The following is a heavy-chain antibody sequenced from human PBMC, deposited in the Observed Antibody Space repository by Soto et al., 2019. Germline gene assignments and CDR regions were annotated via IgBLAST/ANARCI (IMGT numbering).Heavy chain of an antibody. Sequence: QLHLVQSGAVVKKPGASVTVSCSASGYPVTAYYMHWVRQAPGRGLEWMGGINPATGAAKYTQTFRGRVTMTRDTSTSTVFKELSGLTSGDTAVFYCARGGGVGVAGSAAFDMWGQGTVVTVSS. CDR2: INPATGAA. V-gene: IGHV1-2*02. D-gene: IGHD3-3*01. J-gene: IGHJ3*02. CDR1: GYPVTAYY. CDR3: ARGGGVGVAGSAAFDM.